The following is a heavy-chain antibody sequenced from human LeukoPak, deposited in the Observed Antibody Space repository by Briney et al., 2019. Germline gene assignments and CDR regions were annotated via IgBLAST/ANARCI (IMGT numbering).Heavy chain of an antibody. J-gene: IGHJ4*02. D-gene: IGHD6-19*01. CDR2: INPNSGGT. V-gene: IGHV1-2*02. CDR3: ARDAEYRSGWFDY. CDR1: GYTFTGYY. Sequence: ASVKVSCKASGYTFTGYYMHWVRQAPGQGLEWMGWINPNSGGTNYAQKFQGRVTMTRDTSISTAYMELSRLRSDDTAVYYCARDAEYRSGWFDYWGQGTLVTVSS.